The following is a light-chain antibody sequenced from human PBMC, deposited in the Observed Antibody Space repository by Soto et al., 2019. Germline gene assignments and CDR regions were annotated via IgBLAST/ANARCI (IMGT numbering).Light chain of an antibody. J-gene: IGKJ1*01. CDR1: QSVSSSY. CDR3: QQYDSSPRT. Sequence: EIVLRQSPGTLSLARGEGATLSCRASQSVSSSYLAWYQQKPGQAPRLLIYRTSNRATGIPDRFSGSGSGTDFTLTISRLEPEDFAVYWCQQYDSSPRTFGQGTKVDIK. CDR2: RTS. V-gene: IGKV3-20*01.